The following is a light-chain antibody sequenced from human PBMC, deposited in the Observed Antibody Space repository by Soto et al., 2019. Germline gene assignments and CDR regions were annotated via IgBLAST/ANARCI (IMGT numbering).Light chain of an antibody. Sequence: IQMTQSPSSVSAYVGDRVTITCRASQGIRSALAWYQQTPGKPPKLLIYDASNLEGGVPSRFSGSGSGTDFTLTISSLQPEDFATYYCQHFNNYLITFGQGTRLEIK. CDR2: DAS. CDR1: QGIRSA. V-gene: IGKV1D-13*01. CDR3: QHFNNYLIT. J-gene: IGKJ5*01.